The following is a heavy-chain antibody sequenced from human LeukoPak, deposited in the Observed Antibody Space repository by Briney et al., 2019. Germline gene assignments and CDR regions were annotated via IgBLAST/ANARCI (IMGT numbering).Heavy chain of an antibody. CDR3: AIVPTDNWFDP. CDR1: GYSISSGYY. D-gene: IGHD2-2*01. Sequence: SETLSLTCAVPGYSISSGYYWGWIRQPPGKGLEWIGSIYHSGSTYYNPSLKSRVTISVDTSKNQFSLKLSSVTAADTAVYYCAIVPTDNWFDPWGQGTLVTVSS. CDR2: IYHSGST. V-gene: IGHV4-38-2*01. J-gene: IGHJ5*02.